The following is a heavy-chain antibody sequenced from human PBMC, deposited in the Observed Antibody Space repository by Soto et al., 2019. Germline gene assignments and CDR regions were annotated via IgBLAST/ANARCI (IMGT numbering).Heavy chain of an antibody. V-gene: IGHV4-4*07. Sequence: SETLSLTCTVSGGSISSYYWSWIRQPAGKGLEWIGRIYTSGSTNYNPSLKSRVTMSVDTSKNQFSLKLSSVTAADTAAYYCAKDRGAESSLAAFDYWGQGTLVTVSS. J-gene: IGHJ4*02. D-gene: IGHD6-6*01. CDR3: AKDRGAESSLAAFDY. CDR2: IYTSGST. CDR1: GGSISSYY.